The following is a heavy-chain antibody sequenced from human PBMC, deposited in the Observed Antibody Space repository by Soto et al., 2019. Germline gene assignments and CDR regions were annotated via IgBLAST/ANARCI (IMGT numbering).Heavy chain of an antibody. V-gene: IGHV3-23*01. D-gene: IGHD2-2*01. CDR1: GFTFSSYA. Sequence: EVQLLESGGGLVQPGGSLRLSCAASGFTFSSYAMSWVRQAPGKGLEWVSAISGSGGSTYYADSVKGRFTISRDNSKNTLYLQMNSLRAEDTAVYYCAPPTSTSYHLPSYYGMDVWGQGTTVTVSS. CDR3: APPTSTSYHLPSYYGMDV. CDR2: ISGSGGST. J-gene: IGHJ6*02.